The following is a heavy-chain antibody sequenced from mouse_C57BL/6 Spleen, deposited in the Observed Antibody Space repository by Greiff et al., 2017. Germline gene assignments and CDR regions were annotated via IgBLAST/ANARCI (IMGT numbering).Heavy chain of an antibody. J-gene: IGHJ2*01. CDR3: AREGGYDYGVDY. CDR1: GFTFSDYY. D-gene: IGHD2-4*01. Sequence: DVKLVESEGGLVQPGSSMKLSCTASGFTFSDYYMAWVRQVPEKGLEWVANINYDGSCTYYLDSLKSRFIISRDNAKNILYLQMSSLKSEDTATYYCAREGGYDYGVDYWGQGTTLTVSS. CDR2: INYDGSCT. V-gene: IGHV5-16*01.